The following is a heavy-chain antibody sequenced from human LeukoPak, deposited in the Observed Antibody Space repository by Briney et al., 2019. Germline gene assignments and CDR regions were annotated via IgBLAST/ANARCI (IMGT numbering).Heavy chain of an antibody. CDR3: ARQRTTYYDFWSGYWEMSPFDY. J-gene: IGHJ4*02. CDR1: GYTFTSYA. V-gene: IGHV1-3*01. Sequence: ASVKVSCKASGYTFTSYAMHWVRQAPGQRLEWMGWINAGNGNTKYSQKFQGRVTITRDTSASTAYMELSSLRSEDTAVYYCARQRTTYYDFWSGYWEMSPFDYWGQGTLVTVSS. CDR2: INAGNGNT. D-gene: IGHD3-3*01.